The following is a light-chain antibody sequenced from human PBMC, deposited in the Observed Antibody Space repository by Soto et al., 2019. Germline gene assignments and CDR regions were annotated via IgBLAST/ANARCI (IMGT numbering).Light chain of an antibody. Sequence: DIQMTQSPSSLSASVGDRVTITCRASQGIRIDLGCFQQRPGKAPKLLIYKASTLKSGVPSRFSGSGSGTEFTLTISSLQPDDFATYYCQHYNSYSEAFGQGTKVDI. J-gene: IGKJ1*01. CDR1: QGIRID. CDR3: QHYNSYSEA. CDR2: KAS. V-gene: IGKV1-5*03.